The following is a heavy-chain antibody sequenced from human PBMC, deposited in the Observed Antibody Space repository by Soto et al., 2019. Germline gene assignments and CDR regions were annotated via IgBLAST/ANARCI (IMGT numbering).Heavy chain of an antibody. CDR1: GGSISSSNW. V-gene: IGHV4-4*02. CDR2: IYHSGST. Sequence: SETLSLTCAVSGGSISSSNWWSWVRQPPGKGLEWIGEIYHSGSTNYNPSLKSRVTISVDKSKNQFSLKLSSVTAADTAVYYCARDGKKRPLDYFDYWGQGTLVTVSS. D-gene: IGHD1-26*01. J-gene: IGHJ4*02. CDR3: ARDGKKRPLDYFDY.